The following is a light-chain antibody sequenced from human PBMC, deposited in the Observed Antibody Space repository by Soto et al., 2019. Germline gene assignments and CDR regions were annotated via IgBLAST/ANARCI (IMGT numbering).Light chain of an antibody. CDR2: DAS. J-gene: IGKJ1*01. Sequence: DIQMTQSPSTLSASVGDRVTITCRASQSISSWLAWYQQKPGKAPKVLIYDASNLESGVPSRFSGSGSGTEFTLTISSLQPDDSATYHCQQYSSYWTFGKGTKVDIK. CDR3: QQYSSYWT. V-gene: IGKV1-5*01. CDR1: QSISSW.